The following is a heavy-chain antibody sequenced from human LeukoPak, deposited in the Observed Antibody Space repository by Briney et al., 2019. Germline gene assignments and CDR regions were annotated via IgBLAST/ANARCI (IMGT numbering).Heavy chain of an antibody. V-gene: IGHV3-9*01. D-gene: IGHD3-9*01. J-gene: IGHJ4*02. Sequence: RLSCAASGFTFDDYAMHWVRQAPGRGLGWVSGIGWNSGRIGYADSVKRQFTISRDNAKNSLYLQMNSLRAEDTALYYCAKDMAPYGGDIWTGYDYWGQGTLVTVSS. CDR2: IGWNSGRI. CDR3: AKDMAPYGGDIWTGYDY. CDR1: GFTFDDYA.